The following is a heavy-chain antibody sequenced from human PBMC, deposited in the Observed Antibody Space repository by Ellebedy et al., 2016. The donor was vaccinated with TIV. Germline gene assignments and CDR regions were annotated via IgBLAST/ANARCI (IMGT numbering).Heavy chain of an antibody. V-gene: IGHV3-33*05. Sequence: GGSLRLXCAASGFIFSHYNMHWVRQSPGKGLEWVAFITSAGDYVNFADSVKGRFTLSRDNSQNTLYLQMNSLRLDDTAVYFCARDGWGPDFWGQGTPVTVAS. D-gene: IGHD6-19*01. CDR3: ARDGWGPDF. J-gene: IGHJ4*02. CDR2: ITSAGDYV. CDR1: GFIFSHYN.